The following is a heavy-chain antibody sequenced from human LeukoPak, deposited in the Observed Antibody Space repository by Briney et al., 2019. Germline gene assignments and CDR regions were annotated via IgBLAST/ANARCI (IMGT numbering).Heavy chain of an antibody. V-gene: IGHV3-30-3*01. CDR1: GFTFSNYA. CDR3: ARDQYYYDSSGYYGRYFDY. D-gene: IGHD3-22*01. Sequence: GRSLRLSCAASGFTFSNYALHWVRQAPGTGLEWVAVISYDGTNKYYADSVKGRFTISRDNSKNTLYLQMNSLRAEDTAVYYCARDQYYYDSSGYYGRYFDYWGQGTLVTVSS. J-gene: IGHJ4*02. CDR2: ISYDGTNK.